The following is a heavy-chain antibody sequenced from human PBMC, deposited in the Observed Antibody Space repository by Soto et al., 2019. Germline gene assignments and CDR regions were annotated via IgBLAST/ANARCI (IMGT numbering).Heavy chain of an antibody. V-gene: IGHV3-74*01. CDR2: INSDGSGT. CDR1: GFTFSHHL. CDR3: ARGHISSDYLNSKYAMDV. Sequence: EVQLVESGGGLVQPGGSLILSCAASGFTFSHHLMHWVRQAPGKGLVWVARINSDGSGTNYAESVKGRFTISRDNTKNTLYVQMSSLTTEDTGVYYCARGHISSDYLNSKYAMDVWGQGTTVTVSS. J-gene: IGHJ6*02. D-gene: IGHD5-12*01.